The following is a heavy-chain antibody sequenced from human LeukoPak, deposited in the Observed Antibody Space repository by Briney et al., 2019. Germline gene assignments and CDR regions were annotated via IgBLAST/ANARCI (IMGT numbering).Heavy chain of an antibody. CDR3: GKDGGRYQFDY. CDR1: GFTSSRYG. Sequence: GGSLRLSCAASGFTSSRYGMSWVRQAPGKGLEWVSAISGSGSKTYYADSVKGRFTISRDNSKSTLYLQMNSLRAEDTAVYYCGKDGGRYQFDYWGQGTLVTVSS. D-gene: IGHD1-26*01. J-gene: IGHJ4*02. CDR2: ISGSGSKT. V-gene: IGHV3-23*01.